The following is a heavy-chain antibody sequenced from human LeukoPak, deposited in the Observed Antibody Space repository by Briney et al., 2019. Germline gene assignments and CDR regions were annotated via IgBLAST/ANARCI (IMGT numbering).Heavy chain of an antibody. CDR2: MNPNSGNT. J-gene: IGHJ4*02. V-gene: IGHV1-8*01. CDR3: ARGLRTMIVVVGGLYYFDD. D-gene: IGHD3-22*01. Sequence: GASVKVSCKASGYTFTSYDINWVRQATGQGLEWMGWMNPNSGNTGYAQKFQGRATMTRNTSISTAYMELSSLRSEDTAVYYCARGLRTMIVVVGGLYYFDDWGQGTLVTVSS. CDR1: GYTFTSYD.